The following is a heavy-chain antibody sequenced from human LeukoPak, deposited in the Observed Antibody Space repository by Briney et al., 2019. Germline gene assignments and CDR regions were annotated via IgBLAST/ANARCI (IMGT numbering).Heavy chain of an antibody. CDR1: GYTFTSYG. V-gene: IGHV1-18*01. CDR3: ARDGVYGSGRCWLTSYYYGMDV. J-gene: IGHJ6*02. D-gene: IGHD3-10*01. Sequence: ASVKVSCKASGYTFTSYGISWVRQAPGQGREWMGWINAYNGNTNYAQKLQGRGTMTTDTSTSTAYMELRSPRSDDTAVYYCARDGVYGSGRCWLTSYYYGMDVWGQGTTVTVSS. CDR2: INAYNGNT.